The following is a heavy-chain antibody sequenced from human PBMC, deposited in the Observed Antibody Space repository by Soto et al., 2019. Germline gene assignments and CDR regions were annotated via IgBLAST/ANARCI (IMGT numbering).Heavy chain of an antibody. CDR1: GYSFAGYW. Sequence: LGESLKISCKGSGYSFAGYWITWVRQKPGKGLEWMGRIDPSDSQTYCSPSFRGHVTISVTKSITTVFLQWSSLRASDTAMYYCARQIYDSDTDPNFQYYFDSWGQGTPVTVSS. CDR2: IDPSDSQT. J-gene: IGHJ4*02. D-gene: IGHD3-22*01. V-gene: IGHV5-10-1*01. CDR3: ARQIYDSDTDPNFQYYFDS.